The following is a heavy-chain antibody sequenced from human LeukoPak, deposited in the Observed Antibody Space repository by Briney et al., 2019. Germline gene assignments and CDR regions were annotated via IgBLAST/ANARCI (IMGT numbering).Heavy chain of an antibody. D-gene: IGHD3-22*01. CDR3: ARVRSYDSSAYYPNWFDP. Sequence: KASETLSLTCTVSGGSISSYYWSWIRQPPGKGLEWIGYIYYSGSTYYNPSLRSRVTISVDTSKNQFSLKLSSVTAADTAVYYCARVRSYDSSAYYPNWFDPWGQGTLVTVSS. V-gene: IGHV4-59*01. J-gene: IGHJ5*02. CDR1: GGSISSYY. CDR2: IYYSGST.